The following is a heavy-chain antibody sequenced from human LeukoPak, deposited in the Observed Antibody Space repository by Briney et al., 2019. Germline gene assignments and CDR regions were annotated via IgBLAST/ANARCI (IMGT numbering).Heavy chain of an antibody. V-gene: IGHV3-21*01. D-gene: IGHD3-9*01. J-gene: IGHJ5*02. CDR3: ARGSSLRYFDWLLGGDLDP. CDR2: ISSSSSYI. CDR1: GFTSSSYS. Sequence: GGSLRLSCAASGFTSSSYSMNWVRQAPGKGLEWVSSISSSSSYIYYADSVKGRFTISRDNAKNSLYLQMNSLRAEDTAVYYCARGSSLRYFDWLLGGDLDPWGQGTLVTVSS.